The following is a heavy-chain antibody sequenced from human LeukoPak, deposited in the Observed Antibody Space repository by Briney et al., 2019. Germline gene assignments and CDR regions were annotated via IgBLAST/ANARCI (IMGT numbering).Heavy chain of an antibody. CDR2: INHSGST. J-gene: IGHJ6*03. CDR1: GGSFSGYY. CDR3: ARGVGAPYYYYMDV. Sequence: MPSETLSLTCAVYGGSFSGYYWSWIRQPPGKGLEWIGEINHSGSTNHNPSLKSRVTISVDTSKNQFSLKLSSVTAADTAVYYCARGVGAPYYYYMDVWGKGTTVTVSS. V-gene: IGHV4-34*01. D-gene: IGHD1-26*01.